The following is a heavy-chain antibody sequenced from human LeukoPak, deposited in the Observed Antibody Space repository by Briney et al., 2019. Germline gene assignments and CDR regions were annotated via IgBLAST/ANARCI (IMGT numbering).Heavy chain of an antibody. J-gene: IGHJ4*02. D-gene: IGHD6-13*01. CDR3: ARVRASSWTYFDY. V-gene: IGHV1-2*04. CDR2: INPNSGGT. Sequence: ASVKVSCKASGYTFTGYYMHWVRQAPGQGLEWMGWINPNSGGTNYAQTFQGWVTMTRDTSISTAYMELSRLRSDDTAVYYCARVRASSWTYFDYWGQGTLVTVSS. CDR1: GYTFTGYY.